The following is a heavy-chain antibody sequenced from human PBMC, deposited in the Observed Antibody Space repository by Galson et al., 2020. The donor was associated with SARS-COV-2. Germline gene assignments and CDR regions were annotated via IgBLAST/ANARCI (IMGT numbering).Heavy chain of an antibody. CDR3: STEKEMFHLLYCGMDV. Sequence: GGSLRLSCVVSGFNFNNYGIHWVRQAPGKGLEWVALISYDGSPKHYGDPVKGRFTISRDNYRNTLYHQMNNLRPEDTAVYYCSTEKEMFHLLYCGMDVWGQGTTVTVSS. D-gene: IGHD3-10*02. J-gene: IGHJ6*02. CDR2: ISYDGSPK. V-gene: IGHV3-30*03. CDR1: GFNFNNYG.